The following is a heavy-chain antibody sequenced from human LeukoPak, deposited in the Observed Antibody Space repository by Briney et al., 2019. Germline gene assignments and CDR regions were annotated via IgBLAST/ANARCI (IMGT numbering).Heavy chain of an antibody. V-gene: IGHV3-9*01. CDR3: AKGYTSTGSLFDY. D-gene: IGHD1-14*01. CDR1: GFTFDDYA. J-gene: IGHJ4*02. Sequence: PGGSLRLSCAASGFTFDDYAMHWVRQAPGKGLEWVSGISWNSGSIGYADSVKGRFTISRDNAKNSLYLQMNSLRAEDTALYYCAKGYTSTGSLFDYWGQGTLVTVSS. CDR2: ISWNSGSI.